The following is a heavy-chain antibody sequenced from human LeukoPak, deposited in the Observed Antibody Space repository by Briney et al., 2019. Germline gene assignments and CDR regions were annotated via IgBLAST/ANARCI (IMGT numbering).Heavy chain of an antibody. Sequence: GGSLSLSCAASGFTFSSFAMSWVRQAPGKGLEWGSAISGGGGSTYYTYSGKDRFTISRDNSKDTLYLQMNSLRAEDTAVYYCAKDLPLWFGELLNYWGQGTLVTVSS. CDR1: GFTFSSFA. J-gene: IGHJ4*02. D-gene: IGHD3-10*01. V-gene: IGHV3-23*01. CDR3: AKDLPLWFGELLNY. CDR2: ISGGGGST.